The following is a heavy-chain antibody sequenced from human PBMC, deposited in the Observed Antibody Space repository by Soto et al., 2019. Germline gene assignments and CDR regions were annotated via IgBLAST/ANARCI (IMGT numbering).Heavy chain of an antibody. D-gene: IGHD3-10*01. Sequence: EVQLVESGGGLVQHGGSLRLSCAASGFTFSSYDMHCVRQAPGRGLEWVSVIGTAGDTSYRGSVKGRFTISREKANNSLYLQMNSLLAGDTAVYYCARGFGSFYYMDVWGKGTTVTVSS. CDR3: ARGFGSFYYMDV. J-gene: IGHJ6*03. CDR2: IGTAGDT. CDR1: GFTFSSYD. V-gene: IGHV3-13*01.